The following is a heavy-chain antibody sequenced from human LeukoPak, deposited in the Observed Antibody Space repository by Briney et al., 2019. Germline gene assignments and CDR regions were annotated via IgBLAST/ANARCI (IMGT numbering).Heavy chain of an antibody. CDR3: TRDRYYYDSSGYYPPWRDFDY. Sequence: SVKVSCKASGGTFSSYAISWVRQAPGQGLEWMGRIIPILGIANYAQKFQGRVTITADKSTSTAYMELSSLRSEDTAVYYCTRDRYYYDSSGYYPPWRDFDYRGQGTLVTVSS. D-gene: IGHD3-22*01. CDR1: GGTFSSYA. J-gene: IGHJ4*02. CDR2: IIPILGIA. V-gene: IGHV1-69*04.